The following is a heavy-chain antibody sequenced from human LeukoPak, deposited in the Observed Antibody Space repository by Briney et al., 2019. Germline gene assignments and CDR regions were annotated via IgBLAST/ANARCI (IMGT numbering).Heavy chain of an antibody. Sequence: TSETLSLTCTVSGGSISGYYWSWMRQPPGKGLEWIGYIYYSGSTNSNPSLKSRVTISLDTSKNQFSLNLSSVTAADTAVYYCARVGNWDPVYYFDFWGQGTPVTVSS. V-gene: IGHV4-59*08. J-gene: IGHJ4*02. CDR3: ARVGNWDPVYYFDF. D-gene: IGHD1-26*01. CDR1: GGSISGYY. CDR2: IYYSGST.